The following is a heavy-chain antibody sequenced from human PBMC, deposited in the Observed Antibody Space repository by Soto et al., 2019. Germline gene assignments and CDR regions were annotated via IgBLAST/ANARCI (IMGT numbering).Heavy chain of an antibody. CDR1: GFTFSSYE. J-gene: IGHJ3*01. CDR2: ITSSGTTK. V-gene: IGHV3-48*03. D-gene: IGHD3-10*01. CDR3: ARVSFGELAAFDV. Sequence: GGSLRLSCAASGFTFSSYEMNWVRQAPGKGLEWVSYITSSGTTKYYADSVKGRFTISRDNTKNSIYLQMYSLRAEDTAIYYCARVSFGELAAFDVWGQGTMVTVSS.